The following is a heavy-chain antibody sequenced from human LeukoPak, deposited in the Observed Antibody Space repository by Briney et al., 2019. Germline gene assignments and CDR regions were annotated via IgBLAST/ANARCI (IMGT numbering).Heavy chain of an antibody. V-gene: IGHV3-30*03. D-gene: IGHD3-9*01. CDR1: GFIFNSYG. J-gene: IGHJ4*02. CDR2: ISYDGSNK. Sequence: SGGSLRLSCAASGFIFNSYGFHWVRQAPGKGLEWVAVISYDGSNKYYADSVKGRFIISRDSSKNTLYLQMNSLRAEDTAVYYCTRDPYDILIGYSPYFDYWGQGTLVTVSS. CDR3: TRDPYDILIGYSPYFDY.